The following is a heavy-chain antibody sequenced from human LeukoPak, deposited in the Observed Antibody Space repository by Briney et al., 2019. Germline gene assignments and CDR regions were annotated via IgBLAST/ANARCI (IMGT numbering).Heavy chain of an antibody. J-gene: IGHJ4*02. CDR1: GYTSTSYA. V-gene: IGHV1-8*01. CDR2: MNPNSGNT. D-gene: IGHD5-12*01. Sequence: GASVKVSCKASGYTSTSYAINSVRHATGQGLEWMGWMNPNSGNTGYAQKFQGRVTMTRNTSISTAYMELSSLRSEDTAVYYCARGRIVATSTSLGIYWGQGTLVTVSS. CDR3: ARGRIVATSTSLGIY.